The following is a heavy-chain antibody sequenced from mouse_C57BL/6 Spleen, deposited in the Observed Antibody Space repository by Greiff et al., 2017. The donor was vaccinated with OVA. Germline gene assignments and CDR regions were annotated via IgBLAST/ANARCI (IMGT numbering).Heavy chain of an antibody. V-gene: IGHV2-5*01. Sequence: VQGVESGPGLVQPSQSLSITCTVSGFSLTSYGVHWVRQSPGKGLEWLGVIWRGGSTDYNAAFMSRLSITKDNSKSQVFFKMNSLQADDTAIYYCAKDTTVVAGDAMDYWGQGTSVTVSS. CDR1: GFSLTSYG. D-gene: IGHD1-1*01. CDR3: AKDTTVVAGDAMDY. CDR2: IWRGGST. J-gene: IGHJ4*01.